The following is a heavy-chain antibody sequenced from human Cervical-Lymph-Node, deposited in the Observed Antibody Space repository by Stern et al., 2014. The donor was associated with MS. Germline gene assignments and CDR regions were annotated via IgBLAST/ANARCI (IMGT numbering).Heavy chain of an antibody. CDR2: IYPGDSDT. CDR1: GYSFATYW. J-gene: IGHJ6*02. CDR3: ARPGDDTAKYGLDV. V-gene: IGHV5-51*04. D-gene: IGHD5-18*01. Sequence: VQLVESGAEVKKPGESLKISCKGSGYSFATYWIGWVRQMPGKGLGWKGIIYPGDSDTRYRRSFQTQGTISADTPLRPAHLHWSSLKASDTAMYYCARPGDDTAKYGLDVWGQGTTVTVSS.